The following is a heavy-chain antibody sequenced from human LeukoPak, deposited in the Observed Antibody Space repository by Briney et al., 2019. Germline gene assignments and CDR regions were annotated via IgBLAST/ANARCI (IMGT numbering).Heavy chain of an antibody. V-gene: IGHV3-23*01. CDR2: FSSHGDST. D-gene: IGHD4-23*01. CDR1: GFIFYNYD. Sequence: GVSVRLSCAACGFIFYNYDMIWLRQVPGRGLVGFLTFSSHGDSTYVADSVKGRFANSRDNSKNSLYLQANTVRAEETAVYYCVKRPRSDRTVAHTFENWGQGTLVTVSS. CDR3: VKRPRSDRTVAHTFEN. J-gene: IGHJ4*02.